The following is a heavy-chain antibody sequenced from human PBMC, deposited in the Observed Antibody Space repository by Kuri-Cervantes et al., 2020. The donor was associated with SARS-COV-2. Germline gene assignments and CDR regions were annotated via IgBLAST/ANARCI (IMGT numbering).Heavy chain of an antibody. J-gene: IGHJ4*02. CDR3: AREDSYGYGDY. Sequence: GGSLRLSCAASGFTFNNYDMYWVRQAPGKGLEWVAVISYDGIKKYYADSVKGRFTISRDNSKSTLYLPMYNLRAEDTAVYYCAREDSYGYGDYWGQGTLVTVSS. CDR1: GFTFNNYD. V-gene: IGHV3-30-3*01. CDR2: ISYDGIKK. D-gene: IGHD5-18*01.